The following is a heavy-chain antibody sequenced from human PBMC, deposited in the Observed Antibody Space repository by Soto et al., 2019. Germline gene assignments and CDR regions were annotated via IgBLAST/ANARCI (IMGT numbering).Heavy chain of an antibody. Sequence: QVQLVQSGAEVKKPGSSVKVSCKASGGTFSNYAINWVRQAPGQGLEWMGGIIPLFGTPNYAQKFQGRVTFTADKSTSTAYMELRSLISDDTAVYYCARGWETVGTTTPFAYWGQGTLVTVSS. D-gene: IGHD1-26*01. CDR1: GGTFSNYA. CDR2: IIPLFGTP. V-gene: IGHV1-69*06. J-gene: IGHJ4*02. CDR3: ARGWETVGTTTPFAY.